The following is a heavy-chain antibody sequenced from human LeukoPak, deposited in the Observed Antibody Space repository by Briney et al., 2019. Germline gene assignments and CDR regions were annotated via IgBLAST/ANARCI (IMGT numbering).Heavy chain of an antibody. CDR2: ISSSGGTI. Sequence: GGSLRLSCAASGFTFSSYEMNWVRQAPGKGLEWISYISSSGGTIYYADSVRGRFTISRDTSKDTLYLQMNSLRADDTAVYYCARDGFNDRSGDNDGFDMWGQGTMVTVSS. J-gene: IGHJ3*02. D-gene: IGHD1-1*01. CDR3: ARDGFNDRSGDNDGFDM. CDR1: GFTFSSYE. V-gene: IGHV3-48*03.